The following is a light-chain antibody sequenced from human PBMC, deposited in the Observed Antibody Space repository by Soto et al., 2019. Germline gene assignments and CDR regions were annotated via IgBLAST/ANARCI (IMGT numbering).Light chain of an antibody. V-gene: IGKV3-20*01. CDR3: QQYGTSPSWT. CDR2: GAS. CDR1: QSISDSY. Sequence: EIVLTQSPGTLSLSPGERATLSCRASQSISDSYVAWYQQKPGQAPRLLIYGASRRATGIPDRFTGSGSGTDFSLTISRLEPEAFAVYYCQQYGTSPSWTFGQGTKVEVK. J-gene: IGKJ1*01.